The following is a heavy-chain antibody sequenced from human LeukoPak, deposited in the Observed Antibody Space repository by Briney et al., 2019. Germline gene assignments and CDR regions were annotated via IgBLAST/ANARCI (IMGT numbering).Heavy chain of an antibody. Sequence: GGSLTLSCVVSGFTVSNNYMKWVRQAPGKGLEWVSTIYGGGSTYYADSVRGRFTVSRDNSKNTLYLQMNSLRAEDTAVYYCARGGDGSGWYEGYYFDYWGQGTLVTVSS. J-gene: IGHJ4*02. D-gene: IGHD6-19*01. V-gene: IGHV3-66*02. CDR1: GFTVSNNY. CDR3: ARGGDGSGWYEGYYFDY. CDR2: IYGGGST.